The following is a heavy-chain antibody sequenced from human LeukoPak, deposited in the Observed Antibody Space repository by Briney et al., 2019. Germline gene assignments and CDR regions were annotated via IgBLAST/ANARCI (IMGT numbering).Heavy chain of an antibody. V-gene: IGHV3-74*01. Sequence: PGGSLRLSCAASGFSSSDYWTHWVRHAPGKGLVWVSRMNSDGTTTNYADSVKGRFTISRDNAKNTLYLQMNSLRAEDTAVYYCARGRGPYGWFDPWGQGTLVTVSS. CDR2: MNSDGTTT. CDR1: GFSSSDYW. D-gene: IGHD3-10*01. CDR3: ARGRGPYGWFDP. J-gene: IGHJ5*02.